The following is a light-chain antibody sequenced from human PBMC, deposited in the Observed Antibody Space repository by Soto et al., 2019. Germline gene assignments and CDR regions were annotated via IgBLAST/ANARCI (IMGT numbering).Light chain of an antibody. J-gene: IGLJ2*01. V-gene: IGLV2-14*01. Sequence: QSALTQPASVSGSPGQSITISCSGTSSDVGGYNYVSWYQQHPGKGPKLVIYEVTNRPSGVSNRFSGSKSGNTASLTIPGLQAEDEADYYCSSYTTTTTVVFGGGTKLTVL. CDR3: SSYTTTTTVV. CDR2: EVT. CDR1: SSDVGGYNY.